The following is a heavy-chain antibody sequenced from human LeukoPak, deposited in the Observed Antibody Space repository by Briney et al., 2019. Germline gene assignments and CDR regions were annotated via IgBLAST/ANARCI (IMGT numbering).Heavy chain of an antibody. CDR1: GFTFSSYA. CDR3: ARAKFSGDSSGFAFDI. CDR2: IRSNGGST. Sequence: GGSLRLSRAASGFTFSSYAMHWVRQAPGKGLEYVSAIRSNGGSTYYANSVKGRFTISRDNSKNTLYLQMGSLRAEDMAVYYCARAKFSGDSSGFAFDIWGQGTMVTVSS. D-gene: IGHD3-22*01. V-gene: IGHV3-64*01. J-gene: IGHJ3*02.